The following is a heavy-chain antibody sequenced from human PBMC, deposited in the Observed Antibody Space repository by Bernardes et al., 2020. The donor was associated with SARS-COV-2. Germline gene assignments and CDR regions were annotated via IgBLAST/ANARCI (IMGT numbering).Heavy chain of an antibody. J-gene: IGHJ5*02. Sequence: SEPLSLTCTVSGGSISSSSYYWGWLLQPPGKGLEWIGSIYYSGSTYYNPSLKSRVTISVDTSKNQFSLKLSSVTAADTAVYYCARGCNNILLWFGEAIRGFYNWFDPWGQGTLVTVSS. CDR2: IYYSGST. V-gene: IGHV4-39*01. CDR1: GGSISSSSYY. D-gene: IGHD3-10*01. CDR3: ARGCNNILLWFGEAIRGFYNWFDP.